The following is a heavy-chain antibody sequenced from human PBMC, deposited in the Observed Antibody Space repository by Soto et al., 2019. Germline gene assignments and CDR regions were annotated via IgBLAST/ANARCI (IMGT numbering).Heavy chain of an antibody. J-gene: IGHJ6*02. Sequence: GASVKVSCKASGYTFTSYGISWVRQAPGQGLEWMGWISAYNGNTNYAQKLQGRVTMTTDTSTSTAYMELRSLRSDDTAVYYCARDQGSYDILTRYSYYYYYGMDVWGQGTTVTVSS. CDR2: ISAYNGNT. CDR1: GYTFTSYG. D-gene: IGHD3-9*01. CDR3: ARDQGSYDILTRYSYYYYYGMDV. V-gene: IGHV1-18*04.